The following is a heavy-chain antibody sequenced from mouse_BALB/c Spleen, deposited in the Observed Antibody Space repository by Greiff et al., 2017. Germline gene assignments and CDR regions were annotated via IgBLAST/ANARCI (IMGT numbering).Heavy chain of an antibody. Sequence: EVQLQQSGAELVRPGALVKLSCKASGFNIKDYYMHWVKQRPEQGLEWIGWIDPENGNTIYDPKFQGKASITADTSSNTAYLQLSSVTSEDTAVYYCARANGYYPGDWGQGTSVTVSS. J-gene: IGHJ4*01. CDR2: IDPENGNT. CDR3: ARANGYYPGD. D-gene: IGHD2-3*01. V-gene: IGHV14-1*02. CDR1: GFNIKDYY.